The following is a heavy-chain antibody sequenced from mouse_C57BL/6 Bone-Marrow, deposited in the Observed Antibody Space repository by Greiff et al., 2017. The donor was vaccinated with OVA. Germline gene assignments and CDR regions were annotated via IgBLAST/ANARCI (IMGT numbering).Heavy chain of an antibody. CDR3: TRDWAWFAY. Sequence: EVKLVESGAGLVKPGGSLKLSCAASGFTFSSYAMSWVRQTPEKRLEWVAYISSGGDYIYYADTVKGRFTISRDNARNTLYLQMSSLKSEDTAMYYCTRDWAWFAYWGQGTLVTVSA. V-gene: IGHV5-9-1*02. J-gene: IGHJ3*01. CDR2: ISSGGDYI. CDR1: GFTFSSYA.